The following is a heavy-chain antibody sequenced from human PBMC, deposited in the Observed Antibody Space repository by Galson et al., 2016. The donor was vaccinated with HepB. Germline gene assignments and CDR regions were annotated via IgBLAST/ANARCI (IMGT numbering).Heavy chain of an antibody. V-gene: IGHV1-46*01. D-gene: IGHD1-1*01. CDR1: GYTFTSYF. Sequence: SVKASCKASGYTFTSYFMHWVRQAPGQGLEWMGILNPNGGGTDYAQKFQGRVTMTSDTSTTTVYMQLSGLRSEDTAVYFCARRERADYWGQGTLVTVSS. CDR2: LNPNGGGT. CDR3: ARRERADY. J-gene: IGHJ4*02.